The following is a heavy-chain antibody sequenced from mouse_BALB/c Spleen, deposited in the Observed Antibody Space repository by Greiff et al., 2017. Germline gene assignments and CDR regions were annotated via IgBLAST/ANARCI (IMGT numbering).Heavy chain of an antibody. Sequence: ESGPGLVKPSQSLSLTCSVTGYSITSGYYWNWIRQFPGNKLEWMGYISYDGSNNYNPSLKNRISITRDTSKNQFFLKLNSVTTEDTATYYCAKGGLRVDYWGQGTTLTVSS. J-gene: IGHJ2*01. CDR3: AKGGLRVDY. CDR1: GYSITSGYY. V-gene: IGHV3-6*02. CDR2: ISYDGSN. D-gene: IGHD2-2*01.